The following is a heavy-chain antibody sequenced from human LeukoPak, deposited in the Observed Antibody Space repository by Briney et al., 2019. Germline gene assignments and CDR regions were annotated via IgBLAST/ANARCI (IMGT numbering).Heavy chain of an antibody. CDR2: IYSTGST. CDR1: GGSFSGYY. CDR3: ARGIADPYSFDS. Sequence: KASETLSHTCAVYGGSFSGYYWSWIRQPAGKGLEWIGRIYSTGSTNYSPSLKSRVTMSVDKSKNQFSLNLSSVTAADTAVYYCARGIADPYSFDSWGQGTLVTVSS. V-gene: IGHV4-59*10. D-gene: IGHD6-13*01. J-gene: IGHJ4*02.